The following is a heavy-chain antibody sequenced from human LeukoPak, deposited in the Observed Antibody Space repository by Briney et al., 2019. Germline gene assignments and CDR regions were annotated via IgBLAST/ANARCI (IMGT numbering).Heavy chain of an antibody. D-gene: IGHD3-10*01. CDR1: GGSISNYY. Sequence: SETLSLTCTASGGSISNYYWSWIRQPPGKGLEWIGYIYYSGSTNHNPSLKSRVTISVDTSKDQFSLKLTSVTAADTAVYYCARGFGDWGLSWFDPWGQGTLVTVSS. J-gene: IGHJ5*02. CDR2: IYYSGST. CDR3: ARGFGDWGLSWFDP. V-gene: IGHV4-59*01.